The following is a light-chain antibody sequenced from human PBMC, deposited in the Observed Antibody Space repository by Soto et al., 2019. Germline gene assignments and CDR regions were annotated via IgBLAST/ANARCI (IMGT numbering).Light chain of an antibody. V-gene: IGKV2-30*01. CDR3: MQGTHWPPT. Sequence: DVVMTQSPLSLPVTLGQPASISCRSSRSLVYSDGNAYLNWFHQRPGQSPRRLIYKASHRDSGVPDRVSGSGSGTDFTLHINRVEAEDVGVYYCMQGTHWPPTFGRGTRVEIE. J-gene: IGKJ1*01. CDR1: RSLVYSDGNAY. CDR2: KAS.